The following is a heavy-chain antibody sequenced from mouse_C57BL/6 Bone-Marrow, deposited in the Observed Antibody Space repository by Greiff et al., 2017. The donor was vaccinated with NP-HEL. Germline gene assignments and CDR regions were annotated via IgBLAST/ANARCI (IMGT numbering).Heavy chain of an antibody. CDR3: TPLLRYHYYAMDY. V-gene: IGHV14-4*01. CDR1: GFNIKDDY. Sequence: EVQLQQSGAELVRPGASVKLSCTASGFNIKDDYMHWVKQRPEQGLEWIGWIDPENGDTEYASKFQGKGTITGDTSSNTAYLQLSSLTSEDTAVYYCTPLLRYHYYAMDYWGQGTSVTVSS. CDR2: IDPENGDT. J-gene: IGHJ4*01. D-gene: IGHD1-1*01.